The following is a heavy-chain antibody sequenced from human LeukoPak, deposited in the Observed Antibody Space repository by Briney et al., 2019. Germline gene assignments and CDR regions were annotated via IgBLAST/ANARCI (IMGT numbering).Heavy chain of an antibody. V-gene: IGHV4-39*07. J-gene: IGHJ6*03. CDR3: ARVDSSQYYDILTGYFDYYYYMDV. CDR2: IYYSGST. CDR1: GASISSSTDY. D-gene: IGHD3-9*01. Sequence: SETLSLTCTVSGASISSSTDYWGWIRQPPGKGLEWIANIYYSGSTNYNPSLKSRVTISVDTSKNQFSLKLSSVTAADTAVYYCARVDSSQYYDILTGYFDYYYYMDVWGKGTTVTISS.